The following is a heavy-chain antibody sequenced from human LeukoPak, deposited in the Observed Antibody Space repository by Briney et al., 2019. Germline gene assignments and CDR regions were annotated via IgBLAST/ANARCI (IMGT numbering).Heavy chain of an antibody. CDR3: ARDIAAAGTYFDY. CDR1: GGSISSYY. D-gene: IGHD6-13*01. V-gene: IGHV4-59*12. J-gene: IGHJ4*02. Sequence: SETLSLTCTVSGGSISSYYWSWIRQPPGKGLEWIGYIYYSGSTNYNPSLKSRVTISVDTSKNQFSLKLSSVTAADTAVYYCARDIAAAGTYFDYWGQGTQVTVSS. CDR2: IYYSGST.